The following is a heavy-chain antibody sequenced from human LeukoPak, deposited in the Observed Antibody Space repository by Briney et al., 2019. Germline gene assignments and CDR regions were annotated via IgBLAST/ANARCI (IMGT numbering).Heavy chain of an antibody. CDR1: GFTFSGSA. D-gene: IGHD2-2*01. CDR2: IRSKANSYAT. CDR3: TGRQYCSSTSCQSGDY. Sequence: GGSLKLSCAASGFTFSGSAMHWVRQASGKGLEWVGRIRSKANSYATAYAASVKGRFTISRDDSKNTAYLQMNSLKTEDTAVYYCTGRQYCSSTSCQSGDYWGQGTLVTVFS. V-gene: IGHV3-73*01. J-gene: IGHJ4*02.